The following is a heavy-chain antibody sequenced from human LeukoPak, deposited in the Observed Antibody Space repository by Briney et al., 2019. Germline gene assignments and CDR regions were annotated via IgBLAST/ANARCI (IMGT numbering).Heavy chain of an antibody. V-gene: IGHV3-30*03. CDR1: GFTFSNYD. Sequence: GGSLRLSCAASGFTFSNYDMHWIRQAPGKGLEWVAVISYDGSYKYYADSVKGRFSISRDNSKNTLYLQMNSLRAEDTAVYYCARDCTYGGNSCFDYWGQGTPVTVSS. J-gene: IGHJ4*02. CDR2: ISYDGSYK. D-gene: IGHD4-23*01. CDR3: ARDCTYGGNSCFDY.